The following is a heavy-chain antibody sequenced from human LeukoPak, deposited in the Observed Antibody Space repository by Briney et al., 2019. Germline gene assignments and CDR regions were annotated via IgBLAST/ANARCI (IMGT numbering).Heavy chain of an antibody. J-gene: IGHJ4*02. CDR2: ISAYNGNT. Sequence: ASVKVSCKASGYTFTSYGISWVRQAPGQGLEWMGWISAYNGNTNYAQKFQGRVTMTTDTSTSTAYMELRSLRSDDTAVYYCARDELKDLRYCGGDCYSIGDYWGQGTLVTVSS. V-gene: IGHV1-18*01. CDR3: ARDELKDLRYCGGDCYSIGDY. D-gene: IGHD2-21*01. CDR1: GYTFTSYG.